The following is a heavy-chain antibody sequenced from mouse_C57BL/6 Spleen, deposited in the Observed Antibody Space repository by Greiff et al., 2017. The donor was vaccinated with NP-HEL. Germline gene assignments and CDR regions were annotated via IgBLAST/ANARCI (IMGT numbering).Heavy chain of an antibody. CDR3: ARDDDDVPWYFDV. J-gene: IGHJ1*03. D-gene: IGHD2-4*01. Sequence: EVQGVESGGGLVKPGGSLKLSCAASGFTFSDYGMHWVRQAPEKGLEWVAYISSGSSTIYYADTVKGRFTISRDNAKNTLFLQMTSLRSKDTAMYYSARDDDDVPWYFDVWGTGTTVTVSS. V-gene: IGHV5-17*01. CDR2: ISSGSSTI. CDR1: GFTFSDYG.